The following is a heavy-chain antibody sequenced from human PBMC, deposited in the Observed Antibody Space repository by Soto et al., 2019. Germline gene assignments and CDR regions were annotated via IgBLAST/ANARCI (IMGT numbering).Heavy chain of an antibody. CDR2: IYHSGTT. J-gene: IGHJ4*02. CDR1: GGSISNTSYY. V-gene: IGHV4-39*01. D-gene: IGHD3-10*01. Sequence: QLQLQESGPGLVKPSETLSLTCTVSGGSISNTSYYWGWIRQPPGKGLEWIGNIYHSGTTYYNPSLTSRVTISVDTSKNQFSLKLTSVTAADTAVYYCARHDYDSGSYVRYWGQGTLVTVSS. CDR3: ARHDYDSGSYVRY.